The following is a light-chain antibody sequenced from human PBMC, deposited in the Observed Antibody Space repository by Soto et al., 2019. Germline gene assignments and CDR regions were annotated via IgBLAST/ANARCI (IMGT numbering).Light chain of an antibody. Sequence: EIVLTQSPATLSLSPGERATLSCRVSQSVTSFLAWYQQKPGQAPRLLIYDASNRATGIPARFSGSGSGTDFTLTISSLEPEDFAVYYCQQRSNSPLTFRGGTKVETK. V-gene: IGKV3-11*01. CDR1: QSVTSF. CDR3: QQRSNSPLT. CDR2: DAS. J-gene: IGKJ4*01.